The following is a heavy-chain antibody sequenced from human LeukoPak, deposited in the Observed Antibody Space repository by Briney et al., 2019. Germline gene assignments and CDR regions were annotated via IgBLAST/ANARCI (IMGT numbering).Heavy chain of an antibody. CDR2: ISSSGSTI. V-gene: IGHV3-48*04. CDR3: VSEESSGFIFYFDY. J-gene: IGHJ4*02. CDR1: GFTFSSYA. D-gene: IGHD3-9*01. Sequence: GGSLRLACAASGFTFSSYAMSWVRQAPGKGLEWISYISSSGSTIYYADSVKGRFTISRDNAKNSLYLQMNSLRAEDTAVYYCVSEESSGFIFYFDYWGEGTLVAVSS.